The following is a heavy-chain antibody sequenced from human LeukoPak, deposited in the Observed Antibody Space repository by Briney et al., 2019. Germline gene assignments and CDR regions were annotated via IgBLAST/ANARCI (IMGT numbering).Heavy chain of an antibody. D-gene: IGHD3-16*01. CDR2: IYPGDSDT. CDR1: GYSFTSYW. V-gene: IGHV5-51*01. J-gene: IGHJ3*02. Sequence: GESLRISCKTSGYSFTSYWIGWVRQMPGKGLEWMGVIYPGDSDTRYSPSFQGQVTISADKSLSTACLQWSGLKASDTAMYYCARHLTMITVPRDAFDIWGQGTMVTVSS. CDR3: ARHLTMITVPRDAFDI.